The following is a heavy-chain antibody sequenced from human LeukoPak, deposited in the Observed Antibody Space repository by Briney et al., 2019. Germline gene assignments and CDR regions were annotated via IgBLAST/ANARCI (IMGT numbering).Heavy chain of an antibody. CDR2: INPTNEKT. V-gene: IGHV1-3*01. CDR1: GYSFRNYG. D-gene: IGHD1-1*01. J-gene: IGHJ4*02. Sequence: ASVKVSCKASGYSFRNYGMHWVRQAPGQRLEWMGWINPTNEKTKYSEKFQGRVTISRDTGASTVYMELSSLRSEDTAVYYCARDGTGILDYWGQGTLVTVSS. CDR3: ARDGTGILDY.